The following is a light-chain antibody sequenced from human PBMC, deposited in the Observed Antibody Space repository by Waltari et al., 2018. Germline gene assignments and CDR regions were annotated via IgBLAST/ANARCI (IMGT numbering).Light chain of an antibody. CDR1: QRVLYSSENKNF. J-gene: IGKJ3*01. CDR3: QQDYSTTLT. Sequence: IVITHSPDSLVVSLGGRASINCKSSQRVLYSSENKNFLAWYQQKPGQPPNLLIYWASSPAASVHDRFSGSGSGTVFTLTISSLQAEDVAVYYWQQDYSTTLTFGPGTKVDIK. CDR2: WAS. V-gene: IGKV4-1*01.